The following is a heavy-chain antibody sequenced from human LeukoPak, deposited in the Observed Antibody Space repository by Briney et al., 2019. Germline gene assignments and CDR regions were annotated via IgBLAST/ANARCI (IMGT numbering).Heavy chain of an antibody. CDR3: ARVLSSGYDVGYYFDY. J-gene: IGHJ4*02. Sequence: SETLSLTCTVSGGSISSYYWSWIRQAPGKGLEWIGNIYYSGSTNYNPSLKSRVTVSVDTSNTQCSLKLSSVTAADTAVYYCARVLSSGYDVGYYFDYWGEGTLVTVSS. V-gene: IGHV4-59*08. CDR1: GGSISSYY. D-gene: IGHD5-12*01. CDR2: IYYSGST.